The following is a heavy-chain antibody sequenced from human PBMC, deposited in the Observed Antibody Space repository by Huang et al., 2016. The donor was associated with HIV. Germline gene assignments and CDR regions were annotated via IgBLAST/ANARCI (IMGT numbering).Heavy chain of an antibody. V-gene: IGHV4-34*02. CDR3: ARRYNSRRDY. J-gene: IGHJ4*02. CDR1: GGYFSGYY. D-gene: IGHD3-22*01. CDR2: INHSGNT. Sequence: QVQLEQWGAGLLKASETLSLTCAVYGGYFSGYYWNWLRQAPGKGLEWVGEINHSGNTNYNPSLKRSFNMSVDTSKSQFSLYLTSLSAADTGTYFCARRYNSRRDYWGRGTLVTVHS.